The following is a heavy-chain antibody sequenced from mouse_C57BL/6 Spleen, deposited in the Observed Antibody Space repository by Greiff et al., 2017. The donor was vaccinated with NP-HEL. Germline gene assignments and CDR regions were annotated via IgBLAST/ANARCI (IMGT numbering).Heavy chain of an antibody. CDR1: GYTFTSYW. CDR2: IDPSDSYT. V-gene: IGHV1-69*01. J-gene: IGHJ2*01. CDR3: ARDYGSSSPYYFDY. Sequence: VQLQQPGAELVMPGASVKLSCKASGYTFTSYWMHWVKQRPGQGLEWIGEIDPSDSYTNYNQKFKGKSTLTVDKSSSTAYMQLSSLTSEDSAVYYCARDYGSSSPYYFDYWGQGTTLTVSS. D-gene: IGHD1-1*01.